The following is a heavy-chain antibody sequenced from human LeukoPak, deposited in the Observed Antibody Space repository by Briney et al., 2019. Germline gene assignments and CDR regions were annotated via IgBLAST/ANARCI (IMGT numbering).Heavy chain of an antibody. CDR3: ARGVAVVNYFDY. Sequence: PGGSLRLSCAASGFTFSSYWMHRVRQAPGKGLVWVSRINSDGSSTSHADSVKGRFTTSRDNAKNTLYLQMNSLRAEDTAVYYCARGVAVVNYFDYWGQGTLVTVSS. D-gene: IGHD4-23*01. J-gene: IGHJ4*02. V-gene: IGHV3-74*01. CDR1: GFTFSSYW. CDR2: INSDGSST.